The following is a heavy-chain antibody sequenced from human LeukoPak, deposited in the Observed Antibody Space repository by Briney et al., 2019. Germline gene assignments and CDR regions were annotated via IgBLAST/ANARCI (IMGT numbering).Heavy chain of an antibody. J-gene: IGHJ3*02. CDR3: ARGGIGTFDI. CDR2: VDSDGSTT. CDR1: GFTFSSYW. Sequence: GGSLRLSCAVSGFTFSSYWIHWVRQAPGKGLVWVSHVDSDGSTTSYADSVKGRFTISRDNAKNTVYLQMNSLRAEDTAVYYCARGGIGTFDIWGQGTMVAVSS. V-gene: IGHV3-74*01. D-gene: IGHD6-13*01.